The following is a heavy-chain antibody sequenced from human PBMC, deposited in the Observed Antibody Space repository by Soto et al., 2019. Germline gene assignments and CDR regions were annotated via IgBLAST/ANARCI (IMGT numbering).Heavy chain of an antibody. V-gene: IGHV1-2*02. CDR2: INPNSGGT. D-gene: IGHD1-26*01. CDR1: GYTFTGYY. CDR3: ARNRRIGDHNWFDP. J-gene: IGHJ5*02. Sequence: EASVKVSCKASGYTFTGYYMHWVRQAPGQGLEWMGWINPNSGGTNYAQKFQGRVTMTRDTSISTAYMELSRLRSDDTAVYYCARNRRIGDHNWFDPCGQGTLVTVSS.